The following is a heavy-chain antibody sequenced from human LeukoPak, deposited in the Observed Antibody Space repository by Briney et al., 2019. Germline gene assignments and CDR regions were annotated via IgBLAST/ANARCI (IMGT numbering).Heavy chain of an antibody. V-gene: IGHV4-39*07. CDR3: ARVLLWFGEFQPLGFDY. CDR1: GGSISSSSYY. CDR2: IYYSGST. Sequence: SSETLSLTCTVSGGSISSSSYYWGWIRQPPGKGLEWIGSIYYSGSTYYNPSLKSRVTISVDTSKNQFSLKLSSVTAADTAVYYCARVLLWFGEFQPLGFDYWGQGTLVTVSS. D-gene: IGHD3-10*01. J-gene: IGHJ4*02.